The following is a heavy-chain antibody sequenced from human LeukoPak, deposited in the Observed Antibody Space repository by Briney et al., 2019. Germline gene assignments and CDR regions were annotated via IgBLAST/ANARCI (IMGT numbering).Heavy chain of an antibody. V-gene: IGHV3-7*01. Sequence: PGGSLRLSCAASGFTFSSYWMSWVRQAPGKGLEWVANIKQDGSEKYYVDSVKGRFTISRDNAKNSLYLQMNSLRAEDTDVYYCARVQAGDSSGYYFFYFDYWGQGTLVTVSS. CDR2: IKQDGSEK. CDR1: GFTFSSYW. CDR3: ARVQAGDSSGYYFFYFDY. D-gene: IGHD3-22*01. J-gene: IGHJ4*02.